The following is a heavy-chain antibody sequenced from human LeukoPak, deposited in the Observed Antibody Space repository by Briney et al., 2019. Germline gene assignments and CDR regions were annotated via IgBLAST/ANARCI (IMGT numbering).Heavy chain of an antibody. CDR3: ARHTSIVVVTAIRDTDAFDI. Sequence: SETLSLTCTVSGGSISSYSWSWIRQPAGKGLEWIGRIFASGSTKYNPSLKSRVTMSVETSKNQFSLKLSSVTAADTAVYYCARHTSIVVVTAIRDTDAFDIWGQGTMVTVSS. V-gene: IGHV4-4*07. D-gene: IGHD2-21*02. CDR1: GGSISSYS. J-gene: IGHJ3*02. CDR2: IFASGST.